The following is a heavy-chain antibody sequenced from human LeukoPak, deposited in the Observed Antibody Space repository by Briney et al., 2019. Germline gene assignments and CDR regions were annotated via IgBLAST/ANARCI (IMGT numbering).Heavy chain of an antibody. CDR1: GYSFTSYW. CDR2: IYPGDPDT. Sequence: GESLKISCKASGYSFTSYWIGWVRQMPGKGLEWMGIIYPGDPDTRYSPSFQGQVTISADKSISTAYLQWSSLKASVTAMYYCARQNSYGLYYFDYWGQGTLVTVSS. CDR3: ARQNSYGLYYFDY. V-gene: IGHV5-51*01. J-gene: IGHJ4*02. D-gene: IGHD4-17*01.